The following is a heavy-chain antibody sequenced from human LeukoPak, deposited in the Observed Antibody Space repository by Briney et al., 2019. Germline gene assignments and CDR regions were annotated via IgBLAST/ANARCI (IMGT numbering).Heavy chain of an antibody. Sequence: PSETLSLTCTVSGGSISSYYWSWLRQPPGKGLEWIGYIYYSGSTNYNPSLKSRVTISVDTSKNQFSLKLSSVTAADTAVYYCARHWALAGNTPFDYWGQGTLVTVSS. CDR1: GGSISSYY. D-gene: IGHD6-19*01. CDR2: IYYSGST. V-gene: IGHV4-59*08. CDR3: ARHWALAGNTPFDY. J-gene: IGHJ4*02.